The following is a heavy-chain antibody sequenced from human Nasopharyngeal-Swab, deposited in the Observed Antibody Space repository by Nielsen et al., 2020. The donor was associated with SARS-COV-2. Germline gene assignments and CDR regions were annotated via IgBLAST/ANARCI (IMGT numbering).Heavy chain of an antibody. V-gene: IGHV4-34*01. CDR3: ARIYCSGGSCYSGIDY. Sequence: RQAPGKGLEWIGEINHSGSTNYNPSLKSRVTISVGTSKNQFSLKLSSVTAADTAVYYCARIYCSGGSCYSGIDYWGQGTLVTVSS. D-gene: IGHD2-15*01. J-gene: IGHJ4*02. CDR2: INHSGST.